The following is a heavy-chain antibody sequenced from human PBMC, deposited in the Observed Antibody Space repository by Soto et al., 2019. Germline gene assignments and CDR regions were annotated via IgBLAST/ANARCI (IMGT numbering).Heavy chain of an antibody. D-gene: IGHD5-18*01. J-gene: IGHJ6*02. CDR2: ISAYNGNT. Sequence: QVQLVQSGAEVKKPGASVKVSCKASGYTFTSYGISWVRQAPGQGLEWMGWISAYNGNTNYAQKLKGRVTMSTDTSTSTAEMELRSLRSDDTAVYYCARDGVDTATGYYYGMAVWGQGTTFTVSS. V-gene: IGHV1-18*01. CDR1: GYTFTSYG. CDR3: ARDGVDTATGYYYGMAV.